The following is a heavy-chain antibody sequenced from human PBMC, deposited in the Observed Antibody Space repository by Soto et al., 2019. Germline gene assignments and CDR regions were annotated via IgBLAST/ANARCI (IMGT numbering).Heavy chain of an antibody. CDR3: ASPPPHYYYYGMDV. J-gene: IGHJ6*02. CDR1: GDTFSSYA. V-gene: IGHV1-69*13. Sequence: ASVKVSCKASGDTFSSYAISWVRQAPGQGLEWMGGIIPIFGTANYAQKFQGRVTITADESTSTAYMELSSLRSEDTAVYYCASPPPHYYYYGMDVWGQGTTVTVS. CDR2: IIPIFGTA.